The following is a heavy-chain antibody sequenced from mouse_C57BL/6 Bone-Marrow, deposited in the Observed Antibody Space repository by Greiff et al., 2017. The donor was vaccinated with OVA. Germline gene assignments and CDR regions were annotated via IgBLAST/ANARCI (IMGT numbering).Heavy chain of an antibody. Sequence: QVQLQQSGPGLVQPSQSLSITCTVSGFSLTSYGVHWVRQSPGKGLEWLGVIWSGGSTDYNAAFISRLSISKDNSKSQVFFKMNSLQADDTAIYYCASMAITTGGYYYAMDYWGQGTSVTVSS. CDR2: IWSGGST. CDR3: ASMAITTGGYYYAMDY. V-gene: IGHV2-2*01. CDR1: GFSLTSYG. D-gene: IGHD1-1*01. J-gene: IGHJ4*01.